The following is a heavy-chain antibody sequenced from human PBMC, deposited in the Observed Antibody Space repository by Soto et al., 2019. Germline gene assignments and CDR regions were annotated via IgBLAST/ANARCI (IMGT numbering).Heavy chain of an antibody. CDR2: IYYSGST. V-gene: IGHV4-61*01. CDR1: GGSVSSGSYY. J-gene: IGHJ4*02. Sequence: SETLSLTCTVSGGSVSSGSYYWSWIRQPPGKGLEWIGYIYYSGSTNYNPSLKSRVTISVDTSKNQFSLKLSSVTAADTAVYYCARDGDYYDSSGYYYVPFGYWGQGTLVTVSS. D-gene: IGHD3-22*01. CDR3: ARDGDYYDSSGYYYVPFGY.